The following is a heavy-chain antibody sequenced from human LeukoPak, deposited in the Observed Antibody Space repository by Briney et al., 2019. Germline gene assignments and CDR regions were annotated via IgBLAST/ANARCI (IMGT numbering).Heavy chain of an antibody. D-gene: IGHD3-3*01. V-gene: IGHV4-59*01. Sequence: SETLTLTSTVSGGSISSYYWSWIRQPPGKGLEWIGYIYYSGSTNYNPSLKSRVTISVDTSKNQFSLKLSSVTAADTAVYYCARLGDFWSGYYFDYWGQGTLVTVSS. CDR1: GGSISSYY. J-gene: IGHJ4*02. CDR3: ARLGDFWSGYYFDY. CDR2: IYYSGST.